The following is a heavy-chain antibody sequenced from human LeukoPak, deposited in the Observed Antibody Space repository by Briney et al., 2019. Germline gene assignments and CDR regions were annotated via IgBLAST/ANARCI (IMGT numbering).Heavy chain of an antibody. D-gene: IGHD2-2*01. J-gene: IGHJ4*02. Sequence: GGSLRLSCAASGFTFSDYYMNWVRRAPGKGLEWVSSISSSSSYIYYADSVKGRFTISRDNAKNSLYLQMNSLRAEDTAVYYCARDWGDCSSTSCYAHFDYWGQGTLVTVSS. CDR3: ARDWGDCSSTSCYAHFDY. CDR2: ISSSSSYI. V-gene: IGHV3-21*01. CDR1: GFTFSDYY.